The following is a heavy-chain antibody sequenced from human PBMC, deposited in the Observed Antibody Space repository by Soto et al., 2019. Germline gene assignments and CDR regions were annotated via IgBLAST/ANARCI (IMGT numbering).Heavy chain of an antibody. V-gene: IGHV3-74*01. CDR3: ARDGFQYDDGGYYEFDY. CDR2: INSDGSST. D-gene: IGHD3-22*01. Sequence: GGSLRLSCAASGFTFSSYWMHWVRQAPGKGLVWVSRINSDGSSTSYADSVKGRFTISRDNAKNSLYLQMNSLRAEDTALYYCARDGFQYDDGGYYEFDYWGQGTMVTV. J-gene: IGHJ4*02. CDR1: GFTFSSYW.